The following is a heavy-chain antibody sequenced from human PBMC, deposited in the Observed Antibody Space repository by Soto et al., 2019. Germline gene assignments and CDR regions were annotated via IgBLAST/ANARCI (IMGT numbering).Heavy chain of an antibody. CDR2: ISWSSGTI. CDR3: AKENSGSGSYVDY. V-gene: IGHV3-9*01. CDR1: GFTFDDYA. Sequence: GGSLRLSCAVSGFTFDDYAMHWVRQAPGKGLEWVSGISWSSGTIDYAGSVKGRFTISRDNAKNSLYLQMNSLRTEDTALYYCAKENSGSGSYVDYWGQGTLVTVSS. J-gene: IGHJ4*02. D-gene: IGHD1-26*01.